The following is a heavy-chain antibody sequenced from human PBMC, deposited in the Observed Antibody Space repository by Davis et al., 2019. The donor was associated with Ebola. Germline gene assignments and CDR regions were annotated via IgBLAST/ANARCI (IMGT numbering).Heavy chain of an antibody. J-gene: IGHJ6*02. Sequence: GESLKISCAASGFTFSSYWMSWVRQAPGKGLEWVANIKQDGSEKYYVDSVKGRFTISRDNSKNTLYLQMNSLRAEDTAVYYCAKDVSSIAARQIYYYYGMDVWGQGTTVTVSS. CDR1: GFTFSSYW. CDR3: AKDVSSIAARQIYYYYGMDV. V-gene: IGHV3-7*03. D-gene: IGHD6-6*01. CDR2: IKQDGSEK.